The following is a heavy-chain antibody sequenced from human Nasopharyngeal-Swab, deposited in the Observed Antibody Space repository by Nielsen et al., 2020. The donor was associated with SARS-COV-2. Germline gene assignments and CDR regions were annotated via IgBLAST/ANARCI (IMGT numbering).Heavy chain of an antibody. V-gene: IGHV1-2*02. CDR3: ARGTTSSWASNYFDY. Sequence: ASAKVSCKASGYTFTGYYMHWVRQAPGQGLEWMGWINPNSGGTNYAQKFQGRVTMTRDTSISTAYMELSRLRSDDTAVYYCARGTTSSWASNYFDYWGQGTLVTVSS. J-gene: IGHJ4*02. CDR1: GYTFTGYY. CDR2: INPNSGGT. D-gene: IGHD6-13*01.